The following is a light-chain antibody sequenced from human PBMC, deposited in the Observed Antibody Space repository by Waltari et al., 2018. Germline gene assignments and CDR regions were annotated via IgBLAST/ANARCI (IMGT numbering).Light chain of an antibody. V-gene: IGKV1-12*01. J-gene: IGKJ5*01. CDR1: QGINNW. Sequence: DIQMTQSPSSVSASVGDRVTITCRASQGINNWLAWYQQKPGKAPKLLIYAASSLQSGVPSRFSGSGSGTDVTLTISSLQPEDFATYYCQQANSFSITFGQGTRLEIK. CDR2: AAS. CDR3: QQANSFSIT.